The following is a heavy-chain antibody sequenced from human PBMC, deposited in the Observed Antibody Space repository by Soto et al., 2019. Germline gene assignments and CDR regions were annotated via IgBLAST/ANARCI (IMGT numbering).Heavy chain of an antibody. CDR2: TRNKANSYTT. D-gene: IGHD6-13*01. V-gene: IGHV3-72*01. CDR3: ASSSSWYLASNDY. CDR1: GFTFSDHY. Sequence: GGSLRLSCAASGFTFSDHYMDWVRQAPGKGLEWVGRTRNKANSYTTEYAASVKGRFTISRDDSKNSLNLQMNSLKTEDTAVYYCASSSSWYLASNDYWGQGTLVTVSS. J-gene: IGHJ4*02.